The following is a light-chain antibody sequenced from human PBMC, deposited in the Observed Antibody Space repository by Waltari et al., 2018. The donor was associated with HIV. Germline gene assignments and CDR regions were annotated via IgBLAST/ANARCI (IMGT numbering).Light chain of an antibody. V-gene: IGLV3-9*01. J-gene: IGLJ2*01. CDR2: KGT. CDR1: KIATKD. Sequence: SYDLSQPVSLSVAVVLTARLTCCGYKIATKDVHWYQKRPGPAPVLVTFKGTNRPSGIPGRLSVSNSWNTATRIISGVQADDEADYYCQVWDYSVVFGGGTKLTVL. CDR3: QVWDYSVV.